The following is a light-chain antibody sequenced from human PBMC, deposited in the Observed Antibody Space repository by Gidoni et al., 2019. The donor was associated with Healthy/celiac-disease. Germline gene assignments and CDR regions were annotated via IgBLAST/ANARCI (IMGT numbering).Light chain of an antibody. CDR2: DAS. CDR3: QQYDNSTMYT. CDR1: QDISNY. V-gene: IGKV1-33*01. J-gene: IGKJ2*01. Sequence: QMTQDISNYLNWYQQKPGKAPKNLIYDASNLEKGVPSRFSGSGSGTDFTFTISSLQPEDIATYYCQQYDNSTMYTFGQXTKLEIK.